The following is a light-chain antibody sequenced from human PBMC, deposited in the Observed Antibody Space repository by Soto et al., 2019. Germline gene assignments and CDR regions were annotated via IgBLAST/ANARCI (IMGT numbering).Light chain of an antibody. Sequence: VMTQSPGTLSVSPGERATLSCRASQSVSSNLAWYQQKPGQAPRLLIYGASSGATGIPDRFSGSGSGTDFTLTISRLEPEDFAIYYRQKYDKWPRKCGQGTKGDIK. CDR2: GAS. V-gene: IGKV3D-15*01. J-gene: IGKJ1*01. CDR1: QSVSSN. CDR3: QKYDKWPRK.